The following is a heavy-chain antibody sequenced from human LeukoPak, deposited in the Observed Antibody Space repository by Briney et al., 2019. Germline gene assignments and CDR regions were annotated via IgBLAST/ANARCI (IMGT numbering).Heavy chain of an antibody. CDR2: INAYNGDT. Sequence: EASVTVSCKASGYTFTNYGVSWVRQAPGQGLEWMGWINAYNGDTHYAQNLQGRLTMTTDTSTSMAFMELRSLRPDDTAVYFCARWGLVAPGTYYYYYMDVWGRGTTVTVSS. CDR3: ARWGLVAPGTYYYYYMDV. V-gene: IGHV1-18*01. J-gene: IGHJ6*03. CDR1: GYTFTNYG. D-gene: IGHD2-2*01.